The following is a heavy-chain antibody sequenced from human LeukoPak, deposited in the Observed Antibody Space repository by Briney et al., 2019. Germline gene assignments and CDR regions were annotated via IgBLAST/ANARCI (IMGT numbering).Heavy chain of an antibody. CDR1: GFTFSSYA. CDR2: IGGSGGST. J-gene: IGHJ4*02. Sequence: PGGSLRLSCAASGFTFSSYAMSWVRQAPGKGLEWVSAIGGSGGSTYYADSVKGRFTISRDNSKNTLYLQMNSLRAEDTAVYYCAKGDGSGSYYNRGPFDYWGQGTLVTVSS. V-gene: IGHV3-23*01. CDR3: AKGDGSGSYYNRGPFDY. D-gene: IGHD3-10*01.